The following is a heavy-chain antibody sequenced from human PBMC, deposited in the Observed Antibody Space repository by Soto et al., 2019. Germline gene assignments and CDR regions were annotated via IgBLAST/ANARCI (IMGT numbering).Heavy chain of an antibody. Sequence: GGSLRLSCAASEFTFDKYYMTWVRQAPGKGPEWVANIKPDGSEQYYVDSVKGRFTISRDNAHNSLYLQMNRLRAEDTAVYFCRSGNRNYYGGVEFCGQRTTVTV. CDR3: RSGNRNYYGGVEF. CDR1: EFTFDKYY. D-gene: IGHD3-10*01. V-gene: IGHV3-7*01. J-gene: IGHJ6*02. CDR2: IKPDGSEQ.